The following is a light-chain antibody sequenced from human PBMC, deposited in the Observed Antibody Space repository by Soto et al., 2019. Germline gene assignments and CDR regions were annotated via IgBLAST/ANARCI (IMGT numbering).Light chain of an antibody. Sequence: DIQMTQSPSTLSASVGDRVTITCRASQSIGSWLAWYQQKPGKAPKLLIYKASTLESGVPSNFSGSGSGTEFTLTISSLQPEDFATYYCQQYKSYWTFGQGTKVDIK. CDR3: QQYKSYWT. CDR1: QSIGSW. V-gene: IGKV1-5*03. CDR2: KAS. J-gene: IGKJ1*01.